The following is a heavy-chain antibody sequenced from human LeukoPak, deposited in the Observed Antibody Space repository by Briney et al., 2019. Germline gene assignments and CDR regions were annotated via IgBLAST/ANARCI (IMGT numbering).Heavy chain of an antibody. CDR2: IHPSGNT. Sequence: PSETLSLTCTVSGASISSGGFYWNWIRQHPGKGLEWIGYIHPSGNTYYNPSLKSRVTISIDTSKSQFSLGLTSVTAADTAVYYCARGIFYGGRNQYIWFDLWGQGTLVTVSS. J-gene: IGHJ5*02. CDR1: GASISSGGFY. D-gene: IGHD4-23*01. V-gene: IGHV4-31*03. CDR3: ARGIFYGGRNQYIWFDL.